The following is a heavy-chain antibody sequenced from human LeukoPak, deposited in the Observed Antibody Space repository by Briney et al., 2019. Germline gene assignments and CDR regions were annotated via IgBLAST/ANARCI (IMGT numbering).Heavy chain of an antibody. CDR1: GASTSTYY. V-gene: IGHV4-4*07. D-gene: IGHD3-22*01. CDR2: IYTSGST. J-gene: IGHJ5*02. CDR3: ARGSGGYYYDSSGPYL. Sequence: PSETLSLTCTVSGASTSTYYWSWIRQPAGKGLEWIGRIYTSGSTNYNPSLKSRVTMLIDTSKNQFSLKLSSVTAADTAVYYCARGSGGYYYDSSGPYLWGQGTLVTVSS.